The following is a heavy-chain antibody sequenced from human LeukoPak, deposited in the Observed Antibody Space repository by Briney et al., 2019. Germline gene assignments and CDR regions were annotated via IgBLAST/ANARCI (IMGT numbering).Heavy chain of an antibody. CDR2: ISSSSSYI. V-gene: IGHV3-21*01. J-gene: IGHJ4*02. CDR1: GFTFSSYS. Sequence: GGSLRLSCAASGFTFSSYSMNWVRQAPGKGLEWVSSISSSSSYIHYADSVKGRFTISRDNAKNSLYLQMDSLRAEDTAVYYCARDYGGSSPFDYWGQGTLVTVSS. D-gene: IGHD4-23*01. CDR3: ARDYGGSSPFDY.